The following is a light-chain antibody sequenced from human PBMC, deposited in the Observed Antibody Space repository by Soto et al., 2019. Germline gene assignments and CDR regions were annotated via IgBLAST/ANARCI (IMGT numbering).Light chain of an antibody. V-gene: IGLV2-14*01. J-gene: IGLJ1*01. Sequence: QSALTQPASVSGSPGQSITISCTGTSSDVGGYNFVSWYQQYPGKAPQLMIYDVSNRPSGVSNRFSGSKSGNTASLTISGLPAEDEADYYCSSYSSSSTPEVFGTGTKVTVL. CDR1: SSDVGGYNF. CDR3: SSYSSSSTPEV. CDR2: DVS.